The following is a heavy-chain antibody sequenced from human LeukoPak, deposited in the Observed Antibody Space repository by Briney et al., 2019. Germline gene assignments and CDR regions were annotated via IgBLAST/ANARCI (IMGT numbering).Heavy chain of an antibody. V-gene: IGHV3-23*01. CDR3: AKSREYYDVLSAFDS. CDR1: EFTFSGYA. D-gene: IGHD3-3*01. Sequence: GGSLRLSCAAPEFTFSGYAMSWFRLAPGKGLEWVSTIGGGGVRTYYTDSVRDRFAISIDTSKKTLYLQMNNLKAEDTALYYCAKSREYYDVLSAFDSWGQGTLVTVSS. J-gene: IGHJ4*02. CDR2: IGGGGVRT.